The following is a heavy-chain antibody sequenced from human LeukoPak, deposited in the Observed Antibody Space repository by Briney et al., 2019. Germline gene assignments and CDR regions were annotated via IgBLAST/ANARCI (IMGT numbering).Heavy chain of an antibody. J-gene: IGHJ4*02. CDR3: AKSLYYYDSSGYFIYDY. CDR1: GFAFSSYA. D-gene: IGHD3-22*01. Sequence: GGSLRLSCAASGFAFSSYAMTWVRQAPGKGLEWVSSIRGSGGSTYYADSVKGRFTISRDNSKNTLYLQMNSLRAEDTAVYYCAKSLYYYDSSGYFIYDYWGQGTLVTVSS. V-gene: IGHV3-23*01. CDR2: IRGSGGST.